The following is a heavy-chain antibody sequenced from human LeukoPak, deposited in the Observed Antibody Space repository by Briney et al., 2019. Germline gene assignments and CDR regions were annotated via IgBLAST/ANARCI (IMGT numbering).Heavy chain of an antibody. Sequence: GASVKVSCKASGYTFTSYGISWVRQAPGQGLEWMGWISAYNGTTNYAQKLQGRVTMTTDTSTSTAYMELRSLRSEGTVVYYCASVPRIAVEDYFDYWGQGTLVTVSS. D-gene: IGHD6-19*01. V-gene: IGHV1-18*01. CDR3: ASVPRIAVEDYFDY. J-gene: IGHJ4*02. CDR2: ISAYNGTT. CDR1: GYTFTSYG.